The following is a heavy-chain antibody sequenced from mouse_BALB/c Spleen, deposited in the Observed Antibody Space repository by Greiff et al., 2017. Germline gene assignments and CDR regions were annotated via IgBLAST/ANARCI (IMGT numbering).Heavy chain of an antibody. Sequence: EVMLVESGGGLVQPGGSMKLSCVASGFTFSNYWMNWVRQSPEKGLEWVAEIRLKSNNYATHYAESVKGRFTISRDDSKSSVYLQMNNLRAEDTGIYYCTRPGTTVVGFDYWGQGTTLTVTS. D-gene: IGHD1-1*01. CDR2: IRLKSNNYAT. J-gene: IGHJ2*01. V-gene: IGHV6-6*02. CDR3: TRPGTTVVGFDY. CDR1: GFTFSNYW.